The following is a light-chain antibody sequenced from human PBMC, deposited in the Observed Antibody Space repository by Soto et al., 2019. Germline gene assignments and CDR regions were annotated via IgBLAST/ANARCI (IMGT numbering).Light chain of an antibody. CDR3: QQYNNWPPLT. J-gene: IGKJ4*01. V-gene: IGKV3-15*01. CDR2: GAS. CDR1: QSVSRY. Sequence: IVMTQSPATLSLSPGERATLACRASQSVSRYLAWYQQKPGQAPRLLIYGASTRATGIPARFSGSGSGTEFTLTISSLQSEDFAVYYCQQYNNWPPLTFGRGTKVDI.